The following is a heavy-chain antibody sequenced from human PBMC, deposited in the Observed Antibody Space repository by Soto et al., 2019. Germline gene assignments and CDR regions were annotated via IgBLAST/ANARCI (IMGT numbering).Heavy chain of an antibody. CDR1: RGSVSSNNW. D-gene: IGHD6-19*01. Sequence: QVQLQESGPGLVKPSGTLSLTCGVSRGSVSSNNWWTWVRQPPGKGRAWIGEIYQTGTTNYNPSLQSRVTISLDKSNNHFSLKLNSVTAADTAVYYCARRIALSGTAGAPGDWGQGTLVIVSS. CDR2: IYQTGTT. J-gene: IGHJ4*02. V-gene: IGHV4-4*02. CDR3: ARRIALSGTAGAPGD.